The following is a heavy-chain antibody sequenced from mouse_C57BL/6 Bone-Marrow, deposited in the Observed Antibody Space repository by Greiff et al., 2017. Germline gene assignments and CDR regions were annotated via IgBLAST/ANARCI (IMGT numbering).Heavy chain of an antibody. CDR1: GFTFSSYG. CDR2: ISRGGGYT. D-gene: IGHD3-1*01. CDR3: ARPLSGYYAMDY. J-gene: IGHJ4*01. V-gene: IGHV5-6*01. Sequence: VQLVESGGDLVKPGGSLKLSCAASGFTFSSYGISWVSQTPDQRLEWVATISRGGGYTYYPDNVKGRFTLTRDKAKSTLYLQMSSLKSEDTAMYYCARPLSGYYAMDYWGQGTSVTVSS.